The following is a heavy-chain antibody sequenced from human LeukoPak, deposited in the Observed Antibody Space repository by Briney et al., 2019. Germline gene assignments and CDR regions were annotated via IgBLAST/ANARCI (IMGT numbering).Heavy chain of an antibody. V-gene: IGHV3-30*01. D-gene: IGHD6-6*01. CDR1: GFTFSSYA. CDR3: ARDRAARRGYFDY. CDR2: ISYDGSNK. Sequence: GGSLRLSCAASGFTFSSYAMHWVRQAPGKGLEWVAVISYDGSNKYYADSVKGRFTISRDNSKNTRYLQMNSLRAEDTAVYYCARDRAARRGYFDYWGQGTLVTVSS. J-gene: IGHJ4*02.